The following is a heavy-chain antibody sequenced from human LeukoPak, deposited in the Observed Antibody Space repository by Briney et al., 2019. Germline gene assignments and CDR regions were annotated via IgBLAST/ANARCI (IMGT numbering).Heavy chain of an antibody. CDR2: INHSGST. CDR3: ARGPDIPRTGDFMLGPFDP. D-gene: IGHD7-27*01. V-gene: IGHV4-34*01. Sequence: SETLSLTCAVYGGSFSGYYWSWIRQPPGKGLEWIGEINHSGSTNYNPSLKSRVTISVDTSKNQFSLKLSSVTAADTAVYYCARGPDIPRTGDFMLGPFDPWGQGTLVTVSS. CDR1: GGSFSGYY. J-gene: IGHJ5*02.